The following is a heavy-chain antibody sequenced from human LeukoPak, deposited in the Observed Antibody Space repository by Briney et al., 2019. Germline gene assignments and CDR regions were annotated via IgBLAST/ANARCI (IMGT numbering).Heavy chain of an antibody. CDR1: GFTFSSYA. Sequence: PGGSLRLSCAASGFTFSSYAMSWVRQAPGKGLEWVSAISGSGGSTYYADSVKGRFTISRDNAKNSLYLQMNSLRAEDTAVYYCARTERKDVYDFWSGYYYYYYMDVWGKGTTVTVSS. J-gene: IGHJ6*03. CDR2: ISGSGGST. CDR3: ARTERKDVYDFWSGYYYYYYMDV. D-gene: IGHD3-3*01. V-gene: IGHV3-23*01.